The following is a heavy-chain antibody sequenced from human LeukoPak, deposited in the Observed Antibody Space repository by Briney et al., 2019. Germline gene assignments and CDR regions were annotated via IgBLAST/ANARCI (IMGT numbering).Heavy chain of an antibody. J-gene: IGHJ4*02. V-gene: IGHV4-59*08. CDR1: GGSISGYY. CDR3: ARHLAARLGGARFSDY. Sequence: PETLSLTCTVSGGSISGYYWSWIRQPPGKGLEWIGYINNSGSTNYNPSLKSRVTISVDTSRNQLSLKLSSVTAADTAVYYCARHLAARLGGARFSDYWGQGTLVTVSS. CDR2: INNSGST. D-gene: IGHD2-21*01.